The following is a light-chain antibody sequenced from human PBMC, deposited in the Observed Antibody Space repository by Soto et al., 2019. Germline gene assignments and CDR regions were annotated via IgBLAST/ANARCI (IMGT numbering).Light chain of an antibody. CDR3: QQREDWPRA. CDR1: QSVGDY. J-gene: IGKJ4*01. CDR2: DAS. Sequence: IVLTQSPATLSLSPGERATLSCRASQSVGDYLGWYQQKPGQAPRLLIYDASQRVTGVPARFSASGSGTDFTLTISSLEPEDFAIYYCQQREDWPRAFGGGTKVEFK. V-gene: IGKV3-11*01.